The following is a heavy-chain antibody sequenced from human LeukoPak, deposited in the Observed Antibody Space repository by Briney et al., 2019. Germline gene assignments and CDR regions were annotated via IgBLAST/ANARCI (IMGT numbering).Heavy chain of an antibody. V-gene: IGHV3-53*01. CDR2: IYSGGST. CDR3: ARDLPFDY. J-gene: IGHJ4*02. CDR1: GFTVRSNY. Sequence: GESLRLSCAASGFTVRSNYMSWVRQAPGKGLEWVSVIYSGGSTYYADSVKGRFTISRDNSKNTLYLQMNSLRAEDTAVYCCARDLPFDYWGQGTLVTVSS.